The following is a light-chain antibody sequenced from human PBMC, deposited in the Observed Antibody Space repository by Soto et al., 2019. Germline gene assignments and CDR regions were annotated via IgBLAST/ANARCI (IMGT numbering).Light chain of an antibody. CDR3: QQRYNWPLT. Sequence: EIVLTQSPATLSLSPGERATLSCRASQSVSSYLAWYQQKFGQAPRLLIYDASNRATGIPDRFSGSGSATDFTLTISSLEPEDVAIYYCQQRYNWPLTFGQGTKVEIK. V-gene: IGKV3-11*01. J-gene: IGKJ1*01. CDR1: QSVSSY. CDR2: DAS.